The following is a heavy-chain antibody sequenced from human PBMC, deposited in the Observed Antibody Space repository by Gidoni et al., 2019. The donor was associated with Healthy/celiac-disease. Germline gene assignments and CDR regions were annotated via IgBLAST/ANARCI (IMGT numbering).Heavy chain of an antibody. CDR3: AKDNTAIGYCSGGSCSNWFDP. V-gene: IGHV3-9*01. CDR2: ISWNSGSI. J-gene: IGHJ5*02. Sequence: EVQLVESGGGLVQPGRTLRLSCAASGFTFADYAMHWVRQAPGKGLEWVSCISWNSGSIGYADSVKGRFTISRENANNSLYLQMNSLRAEDTALYYCAKDNTAIGYCSGGSCSNWFDPWGQGTLVTVSS. CDR1: GFTFADYA. D-gene: IGHD2-15*01.